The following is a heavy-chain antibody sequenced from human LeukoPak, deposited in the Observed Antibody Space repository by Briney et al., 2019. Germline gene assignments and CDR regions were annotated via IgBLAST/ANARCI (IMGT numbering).Heavy chain of an antibody. CDR1: GFTVSSNY. Sequence: GGSLRLSCAASGFTVSSNYMSWVRQAPGKGLEWVSVIYRGGSTYYADSVKGRFTISRDNSKNTLYLQMNSLRAEDTAVCYCAGVGVSGIAVAGGNYWGQGTLVTVSS. D-gene: IGHD6-19*01. CDR2: IYRGGST. J-gene: IGHJ4*02. CDR3: AGVGVSGIAVAGGNY. V-gene: IGHV3-66*01.